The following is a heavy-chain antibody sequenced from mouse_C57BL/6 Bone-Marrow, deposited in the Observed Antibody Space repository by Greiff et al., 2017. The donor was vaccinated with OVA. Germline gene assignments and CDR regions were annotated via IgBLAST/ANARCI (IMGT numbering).Heavy chain of an antibody. V-gene: IGHV14-4*01. Sequence: VQLQQSGAELVRPGASVKLSCTASGFNIKDDYMHWVKQRPEQGLEWIGWIDPENGETEYASKFQGKATIAADTYSNTAYLQLSSLTSEASAVYVCTTTLDYYRSAWFTYWGQRTLVTVSA. CDR2: IDPENGET. CDR3: TTTLDYYRSAWFTY. J-gene: IGHJ3*01. D-gene: IGHD2-14*01. CDR1: GFNIKDDY.